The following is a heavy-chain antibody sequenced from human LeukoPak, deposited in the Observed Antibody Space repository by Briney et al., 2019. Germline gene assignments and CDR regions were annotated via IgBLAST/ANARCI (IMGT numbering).Heavy chain of an antibody. J-gene: IGHJ4*02. D-gene: IGHD6-19*01. CDR1: GFTVRNNY. Sequence: GGSLRLSCAASGFTVRNNYMSWVRQAPGKGLEWVSIIYGGGSTYYADSVKGRFTISRDNSKNTLYLQMNSLRAEDTAVYYCARGGPSEYSSGLFDYWGQGTLVTVSS. V-gene: IGHV3-53*01. CDR3: ARGGPSEYSSGLFDY. CDR2: IYGGGST.